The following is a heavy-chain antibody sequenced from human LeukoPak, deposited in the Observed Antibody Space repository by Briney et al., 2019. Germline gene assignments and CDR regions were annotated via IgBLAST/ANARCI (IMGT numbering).Heavy chain of an antibody. Sequence: GGSLRLSCAASGFTLSDYYMSWVRQAPGKGLEWVSYIGRSASAIYYADSVKGRFTISRDNAKNSLFLQMNSLRAEDTAVYYCAKLPVADTYFDYWGQGTLVTVSS. CDR3: AKLPVADTYFDY. CDR1: GFTLSDYY. CDR2: IGRSASAI. J-gene: IGHJ4*02. D-gene: IGHD6-19*01. V-gene: IGHV3-11*04.